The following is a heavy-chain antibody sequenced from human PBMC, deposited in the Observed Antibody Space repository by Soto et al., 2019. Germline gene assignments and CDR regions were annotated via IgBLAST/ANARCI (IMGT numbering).Heavy chain of an antibody. V-gene: IGHV3-21*01. J-gene: IGHJ3*02. Sequence: GGSLRLSCAASGFTFSSYSMNWVRQAPGKWLEWVSSISSSSSYIYYADSVKGRFTISRDNAKNSLYLQMNSLRAEDTAVYYCARVRRYHYYYDSSGYYLSDAFDIWGQGXMVTVSS. CDR1: GFTFSSYS. CDR2: ISSSSSYI. CDR3: ARVRRYHYYYDSSGYYLSDAFDI. D-gene: IGHD3-22*01.